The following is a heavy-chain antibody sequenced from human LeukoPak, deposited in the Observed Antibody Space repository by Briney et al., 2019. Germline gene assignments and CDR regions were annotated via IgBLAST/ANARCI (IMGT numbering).Heavy chain of an antibody. J-gene: IGHJ4*02. Sequence: GGSLRLSCAASGFTFSNAWMNWVRQAPGKGLEWVGRIKSKTDGGTTDYAAPVKGRFTISRDDSKNTLYLQMNSLKTEDTAVYYCTTDPLEMATITSLDYFDYWGQGALVTVSS. CDR1: GFTFSNAW. CDR3: TTDPLEMATITSLDYFDY. D-gene: IGHD5-24*01. V-gene: IGHV3-15*07. CDR2: IKSKTDGGTT.